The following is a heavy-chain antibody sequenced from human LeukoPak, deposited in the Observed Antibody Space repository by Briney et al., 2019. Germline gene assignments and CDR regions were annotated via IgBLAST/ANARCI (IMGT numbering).Heavy chain of an antibody. D-gene: IGHD6-19*01. CDR2: ISAYNGNT. CDR1: GYTFTSYG. CDR3: AREKSSGWYPDNYYYYGMDV. Sequence: ASVKVSFKASGYTFTSYGISWVRQAPGQGLEWMGWISAYNGNTNYAQKLQGRVTMTTDTSTSTAYMELRSLRSDDTAVYYCAREKSSGWYPDNYYYYGMDVWGQGTTVTVSS. J-gene: IGHJ6*02. V-gene: IGHV1-18*01.